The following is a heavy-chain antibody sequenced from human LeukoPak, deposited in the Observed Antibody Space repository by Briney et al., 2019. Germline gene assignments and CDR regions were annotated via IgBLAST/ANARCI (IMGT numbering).Heavy chain of an antibody. CDR2: ISYDGNIQ. CDR1: GFTFSPYA. J-gene: IGHJ3*02. CDR3: TREVVTQSIYSGYDGFDI. Sequence: GGPLRFSCAAPGFTFSPYAMHWVRLAPGKGLEGVALISYDGNIQDYTDSVKGRFPIPRDSAKNSLYLQMNNLRAEDTAVYYCTREVVTQSIYSGYDGFDIWGRGTIVTVSS. D-gene: IGHD5-12*01. V-gene: IGHV3-30*04.